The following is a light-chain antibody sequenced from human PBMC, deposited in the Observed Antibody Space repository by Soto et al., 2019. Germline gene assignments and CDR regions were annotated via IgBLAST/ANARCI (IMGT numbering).Light chain of an antibody. J-gene: IGKJ1*01. Sequence: DIQMTNSPSTLSASVGDRVTITCRASRSISSWLAWYQQKPGKAPKLLIYNASTLKSGVPSRFSGSGSGTEFTLTISSLQPDDFATYYCQHYNSYSEAFGQGTKVDIK. V-gene: IGKV1-5*03. CDR1: RSISSW. CDR2: NAS. CDR3: QHYNSYSEA.